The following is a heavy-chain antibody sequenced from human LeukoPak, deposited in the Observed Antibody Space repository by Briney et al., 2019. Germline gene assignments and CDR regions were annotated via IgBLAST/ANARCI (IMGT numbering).Heavy chain of an antibody. CDR3: AREVSYGMDV. CDR1: GFTFSTYW. J-gene: IGHJ6*02. V-gene: IGHV3-7*01. CDR2: IKQDGSER. Sequence: GGSLRLSCAASGFTFSTYWMTWVRQAPGKGLEWVANIKQDGSERYYVDSVKGRFTISRDNAKNSLYLQMNSLRAEDTAVYYCAREVSYGMDVWGQGTTVTVSS.